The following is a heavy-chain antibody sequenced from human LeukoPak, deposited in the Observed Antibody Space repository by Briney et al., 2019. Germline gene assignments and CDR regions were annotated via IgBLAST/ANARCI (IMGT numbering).Heavy chain of an antibody. J-gene: IGHJ6*03. V-gene: IGHV4-34*01. CDR3: ARERLGGRYYYMDV. CDR2: INHSGST. CDR1: GGSFSGYY. Sequence: SETLSLTCAVYGGSFSGYYWSWIRQPPGKGLEWIGEINHSGSTNYNPSLKSRVTISVDTSKNQFSLKLSSVTAADTAVYYCARERLGGRYYYMDVWGKGTTVTVSS. D-gene: IGHD3-10*01.